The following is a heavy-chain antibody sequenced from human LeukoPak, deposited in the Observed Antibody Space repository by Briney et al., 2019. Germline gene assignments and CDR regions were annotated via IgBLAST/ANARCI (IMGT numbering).Heavy chain of an antibody. J-gene: IGHJ4*02. D-gene: IGHD3-9*01. CDR3: ARGADILTGYSPYYFDY. Sequence: GGSLRLSCAASGFSFSSLWMTWVRQAPGKGPEWVANIKEDGTDKHYADSVKGRFTISRDNAKNSLYLQLNSLRAGNTAVYYCARGADILTGYSPYYFDYWGQGTLVTVSS. CDR2: IKEDGTDK. CDR1: GFSFSSLW. V-gene: IGHV3-7*01.